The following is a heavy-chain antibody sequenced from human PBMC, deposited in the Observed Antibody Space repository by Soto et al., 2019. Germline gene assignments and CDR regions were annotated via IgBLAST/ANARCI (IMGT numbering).Heavy chain of an antibody. J-gene: IGHJ1*01. CDR3: TTDLDIVVVVAATVGH. CDR1: GFTFSNAW. CDR2: IKSKTDGGTT. V-gene: IGHV3-15*07. D-gene: IGHD2-15*01. Sequence: EVQLVESGGGLVKPGGSLRLSCAASGFTFSNAWMNWVSQAPGKGLEWVGRIKSKTDGGTTDYAAPVKGRFTISRDDSKNTLYLQMNSLKTEDTAVYYCTTDLDIVVVVAATVGHWGQGTLVTVSS.